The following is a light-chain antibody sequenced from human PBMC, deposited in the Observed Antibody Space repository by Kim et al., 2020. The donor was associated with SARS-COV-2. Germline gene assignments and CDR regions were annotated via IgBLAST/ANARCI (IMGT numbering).Light chain of an antibody. J-gene: IGLJ2*01. Sequence: ALGQTVRITCQGDSLRKYYASWYQQKPGQAPVLVIYGKNNRPPGIPDRFSGSSSGNTASLTITGAQAEDEADYYCNSRDSSGNHLVFGGGTQLTVL. V-gene: IGLV3-19*01. CDR3: NSRDSSGNHLV. CDR1: SLRKYY. CDR2: GKN.